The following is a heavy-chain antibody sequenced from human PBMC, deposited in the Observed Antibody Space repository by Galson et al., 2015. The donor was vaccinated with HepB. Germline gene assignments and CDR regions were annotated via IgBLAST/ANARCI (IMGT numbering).Heavy chain of an antibody. D-gene: IGHD3-10*01. CDR1: GGTFSSYT. Sequence: SVKVSCKASGGTFSSYTISWVRQAPGQGLEWMGRIIPILGIANYAQKFQGRVTITADKSTSTAYMELSSLRSEDTAVYYCARVSGGSGSYDNWGQGTLVTVSS. CDR2: IIPILGIA. J-gene: IGHJ4*02. CDR3: ARVSGGSGSYDN. V-gene: IGHV1-69*02.